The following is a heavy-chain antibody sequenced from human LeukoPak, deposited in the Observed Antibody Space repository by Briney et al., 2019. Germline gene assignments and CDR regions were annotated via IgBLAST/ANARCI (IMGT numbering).Heavy chain of an antibody. CDR2: INSDGSST. Sequence: GGSLRLSCAASGFTFSSYWMHWVRQAPGKGLVWVSRINSDGSSTAYAGSVKGRFTISRDNAKNTLCLQMNSLRAEDTAVYFCARDLSTTWRPEDAFDIWGQGTMVAVS. CDR3: ARDLSTTWRPEDAFDI. V-gene: IGHV3-74*01. CDR1: GFTFSSYW. J-gene: IGHJ3*02. D-gene: IGHD1-14*01.